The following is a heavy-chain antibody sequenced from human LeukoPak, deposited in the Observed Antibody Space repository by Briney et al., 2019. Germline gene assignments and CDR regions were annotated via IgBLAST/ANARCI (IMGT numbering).Heavy chain of an antibody. D-gene: IGHD3-9*01. V-gene: IGHV4-31*03. Sequence: PSQTLSLTCTVSGGSISSGGYSWSWMRQHPGKGLDWNGYIYYSGSTYYNPSLKSRVTISVDTSKIQFSLKMSSVTAADTAVYCCGRSPYVFLTGYMSRGFAPGAKEPRVTVSS. CDR1: GGSISSGGYS. CDR2: IYYSGST. CDR3: GRSPYVFLTGYMSRGFAP. J-gene: IGHJ5*02.